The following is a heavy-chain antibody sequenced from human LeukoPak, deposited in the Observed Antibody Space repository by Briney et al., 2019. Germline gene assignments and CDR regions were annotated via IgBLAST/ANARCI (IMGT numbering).Heavy chain of an antibody. J-gene: IGHJ6*02. D-gene: IGHD3-9*01. CDR2: IYSGGST. CDR3: AKASLGDYDILTGYYRSYYYYGMDV. V-gene: IGHV3-53*01. Sequence: PGGSLRLSCAASGFTVSSNYMSWVRQAPGKGLEWVSVIYSGGSTYYADSVKGRFTISRDNSKNTLYLQMNSLRAEDTAVYYCAKASLGDYDILTGYYRSYYYYGMDVWGQGTTVTVSS. CDR1: GFTVSSNY.